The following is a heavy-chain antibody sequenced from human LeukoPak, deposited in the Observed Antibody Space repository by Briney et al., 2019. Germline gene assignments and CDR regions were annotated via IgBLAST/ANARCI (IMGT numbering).Heavy chain of an antibody. D-gene: IGHD1-26*01. CDR3: VRDRGTYRPIDY. Sequence: GGSLRLSCAASGFTFSSYAMTWVRQAPGKGLEWVSGISGSGDSTYYADSVKGRFTISRDNSKNTLYLQMNSLRADDTAIYYCVRDRGTYRPIDYWGQGTLVTVSS. CDR1: GFTFSSYA. CDR2: ISGSGDST. V-gene: IGHV3-23*01. J-gene: IGHJ4*02.